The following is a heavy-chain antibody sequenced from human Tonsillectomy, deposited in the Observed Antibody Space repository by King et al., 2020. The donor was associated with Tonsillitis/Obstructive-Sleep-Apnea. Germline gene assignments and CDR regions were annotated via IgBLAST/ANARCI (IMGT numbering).Heavy chain of an antibody. CDR1: GFTFSNAW. V-gene: IGHV3-15*01. J-gene: IGHJ3*02. Sequence: VQLVESGGGLVKPGGSLRLSCEASGFTFSNAWMICVRQAPGKGLEVVGRLKSKSSGGTTDYAAPVKARFTITGDDSKNALFLQMNSLKTEDTAVYYCTSSLTTRGAFDIWGQGTMVTVSS. D-gene: IGHD2-2*01. CDR2: LKSKSSGGTT. CDR3: TSSLTTRGAFDI.